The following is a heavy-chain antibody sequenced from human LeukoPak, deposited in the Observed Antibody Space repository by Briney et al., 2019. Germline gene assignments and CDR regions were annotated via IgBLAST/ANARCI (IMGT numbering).Heavy chain of an antibody. CDR2: IYTSGST. Sequence: PSQTLSLTCTVSGGSISSGSYYWSWIRQPAGKGLEWIGRIYTSGSTNYNPSLKSRVTISVDTSKNQFSLKLSSVTAADTAVYYCARGGTMVRGVIGGFDYWGRGTLVTVSS. D-gene: IGHD3-10*01. J-gene: IGHJ4*02. CDR3: ARGGTMVRGVIGGFDY. CDR1: GGSISSGSYY. V-gene: IGHV4-61*02.